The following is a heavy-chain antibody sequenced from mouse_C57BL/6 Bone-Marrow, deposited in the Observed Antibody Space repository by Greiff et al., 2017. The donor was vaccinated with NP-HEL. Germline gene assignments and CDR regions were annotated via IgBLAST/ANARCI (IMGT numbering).Heavy chain of an antibody. CDR1: GYTFTDYE. D-gene: IGHD1-1*01. Sequence: QVQLKESGAELVRPGASVTLSCKASGYTFTDYEMHWVKQTPVHGLEWIGAIDPETGGTAYNQKFKGKAILTADKSSSTAYMELRSLTSEDSAVYYCTRRLDYGSSYGWFAYWGQGTLVTVSA. V-gene: IGHV1-15*01. CDR2: IDPETGGT. J-gene: IGHJ3*01. CDR3: TRRLDYGSSYGWFAY.